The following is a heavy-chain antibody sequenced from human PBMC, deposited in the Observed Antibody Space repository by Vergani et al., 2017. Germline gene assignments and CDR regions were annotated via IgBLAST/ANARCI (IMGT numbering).Heavy chain of an antibody. CDR2: ISYDGSNK. CDR3: ARDQALLLWFGELSERNNRKHDGMDV. CDR1: GFTFSSYA. J-gene: IGHJ6*02. D-gene: IGHD3-10*01. Sequence: QVQLVESGGGVVQPGRSLRLSCAASGFTFSSYAMHWVRQAPGKGLEWVAVISYDGSNKYYADSVKGRFTISRDNSKNTLYLQMNSLRAEDTAVYYCARDQALLLWFGELSERNNRKHDGMDVWGQGTTVTVSS. V-gene: IGHV3-30-3*01.